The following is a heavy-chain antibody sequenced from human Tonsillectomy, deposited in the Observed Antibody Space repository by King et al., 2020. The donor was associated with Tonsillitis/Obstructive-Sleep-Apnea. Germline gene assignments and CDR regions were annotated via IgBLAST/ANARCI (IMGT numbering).Heavy chain of an antibody. CDR1: GFTFSSYG. CDR2: ISYDGSNK. V-gene: IGHV3-30*18. CDR3: EKENRRYCSSTSCYICAFDI. D-gene: IGHD2-2*02. Sequence: VQLVESGGGVVQPGRSLRLSCAASGFTFSSYGMHWVRQAPGKGLEWVAVISYDGSNKYYEDSVKGRFTITSDNSKNTLHLQMNSLRDEDTAVYYCEKENRRYCSSTSCYICAFDIWGQGTMVTVSS. J-gene: IGHJ3*02.